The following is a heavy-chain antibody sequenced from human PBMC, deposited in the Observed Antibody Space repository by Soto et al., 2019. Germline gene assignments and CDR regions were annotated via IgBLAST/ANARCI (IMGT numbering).Heavy chain of an antibody. Sequence: EVQLLESGGGLVQPGGSLRLSCAASGFTFSSYAMSWVRQAPGKGLEWVSAISGSGGSTYYADSVKGRCTISRDNSKNTLHLQMNSLRAEDTAVYYCGKDASYSSSAFDYWGQGTLVTVSS. V-gene: IGHV3-23*01. J-gene: IGHJ4*02. CDR3: GKDASYSSSAFDY. CDR2: ISGSGGST. D-gene: IGHD6-6*01. CDR1: GFTFSSYA.